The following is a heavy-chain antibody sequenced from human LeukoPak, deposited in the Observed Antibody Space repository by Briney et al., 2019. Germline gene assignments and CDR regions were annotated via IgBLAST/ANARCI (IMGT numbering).Heavy chain of an antibody. D-gene: IGHD3-9*01. CDR3: ATQGLTIN. CDR2: ISGSGGST. Sequence: GGTLRLSCAASGFTFSSYGMSWVRQAPGKGLEWVSAISGSGGSTYYADSVKGRFTTTRDNSKKTLYLQMNTMRAEDTAIYYCATQGLTINWGHGTLVTVSS. V-gene: IGHV3-23*01. J-gene: IGHJ4*01. CDR1: GFTFSSYG.